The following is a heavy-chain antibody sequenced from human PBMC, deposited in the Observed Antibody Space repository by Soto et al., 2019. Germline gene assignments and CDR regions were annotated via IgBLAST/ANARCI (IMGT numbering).Heavy chain of an antibody. Sequence: GASVKVSCKASGYTFTSYVMNWVRLAPGQGLEWMGWINTNTGNPTYAQGFTGRFVLSLDTSVSTAYLQICSLKAEDTAVYYCARDPMGRYYGSGSYYFDYWGQGTLVTVSS. CDR3: ARDPMGRYYGSGSYYFDY. V-gene: IGHV7-4-1*01. CDR1: GYTFTSYV. CDR2: INTNTGNP. D-gene: IGHD3-10*01. J-gene: IGHJ4*02.